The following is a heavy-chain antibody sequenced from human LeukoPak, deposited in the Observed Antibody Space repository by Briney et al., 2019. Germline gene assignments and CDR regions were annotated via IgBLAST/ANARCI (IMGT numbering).Heavy chain of an antibody. Sequence: AASVKVSCKASGYTFTSYDINWVRQATGQGLEWMGWMNPNSGNTGYAQKFQGRVTMTRNTSIGTAYMELSSLRSEDTAVYYCARVRIVPAAMRYYYYGMDVWGQGTTVTVSS. CDR3: ARVRIVPAAMRYYYYGMDV. CDR1: GYTFTSYD. D-gene: IGHD2-2*01. J-gene: IGHJ6*02. V-gene: IGHV1-8*01. CDR2: MNPNSGNT.